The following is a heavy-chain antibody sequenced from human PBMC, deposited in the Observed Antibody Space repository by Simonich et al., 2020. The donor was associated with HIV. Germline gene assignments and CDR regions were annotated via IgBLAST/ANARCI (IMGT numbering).Heavy chain of an antibody. J-gene: IGHJ4*02. D-gene: IGHD7-27*01. Sequence: QITWKESGPTLVKPTQTLTLTCTFSGFSLSISGVGVGWIRQPPGKSLEWRALIYWDDDKRYSPSLKSRRTITKDTSKNQVVLTMTNMDPVDTATYYCAHRRLNWGGDYFDYWGQGTLVTVSS. CDR2: IYWDDDK. CDR3: AHRRLNWGGDYFDY. V-gene: IGHV2-5*02. CDR1: GFSLSISGVG.